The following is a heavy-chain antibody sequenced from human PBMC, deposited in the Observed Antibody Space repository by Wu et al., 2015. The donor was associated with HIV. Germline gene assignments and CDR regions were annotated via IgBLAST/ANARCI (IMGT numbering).Heavy chain of an antibody. Sequence: QVHLVQSGAEVKKPGASVKVSCKASGYTFTSYYLHWVRQAPGQGLEWMGIINPSSGSTSYVQKFQGRVSMTRDTSINTAYMELSRLTSDDTAVYYCARAHQLEPYFDYWGQGTLVTVSS. CDR3: ARAHQLEPYFDY. CDR1: GYTFTSYY. CDR2: INPSSGST. J-gene: IGHJ4*02. V-gene: IGHV1-46*01. D-gene: IGHD1-26*01.